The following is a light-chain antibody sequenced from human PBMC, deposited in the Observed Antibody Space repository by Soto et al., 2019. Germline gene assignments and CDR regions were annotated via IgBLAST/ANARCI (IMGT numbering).Light chain of an antibody. Sequence: EIVLTQSPGTLSLSLGEGATLSCRASQSVSSSYLAWYQQKPGQAPRLLIYGASSRATGIPDRFSGSGSGTDFTLTISRLEPEDFAVYHCQQYGSSLPITFGQGTRLEI. J-gene: IGKJ5*01. CDR1: QSVSSSY. CDR3: QQYGSSLPIT. V-gene: IGKV3-20*01. CDR2: GAS.